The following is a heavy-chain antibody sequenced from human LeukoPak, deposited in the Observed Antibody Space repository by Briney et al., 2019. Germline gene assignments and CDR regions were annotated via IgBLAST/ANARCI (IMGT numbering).Heavy chain of an antibody. Sequence: PSETLSLTCTVSGGSITRFYWSWIRQPPGKGLEWIGYIYYSGSTNYNPSLKSRVTISVDTSKNQSSLKLSSVTAADTAVYYCARVYSNYVWVDYWGQGTLVTVSS. V-gene: IGHV4-59*01. D-gene: IGHD4-11*01. CDR3: ARVYSNYVWVDY. J-gene: IGHJ4*02. CDR2: IYYSGST. CDR1: GGSITRFY.